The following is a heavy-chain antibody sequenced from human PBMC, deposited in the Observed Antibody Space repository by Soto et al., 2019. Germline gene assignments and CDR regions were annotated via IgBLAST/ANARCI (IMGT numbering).Heavy chain of an antibody. CDR3: ARSIFRATGAFDI. CDR1: GGSISSGSYY. D-gene: IGHD3-3*01. CDR2: IYYIGST. J-gene: IGHJ3*02. Sequence: SETLSLTCTVSGGSISSGSYYWTWIRQHPGKGLEWIGYIYYIGSTYYNPSLRSRITISQDTSKNQFSLKMSSVTAADTALYFCARSIFRATGAFDICGHGTMVTVSS. V-gene: IGHV4-31*03.